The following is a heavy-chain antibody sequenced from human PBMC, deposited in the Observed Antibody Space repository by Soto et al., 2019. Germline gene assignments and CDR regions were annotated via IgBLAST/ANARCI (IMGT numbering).Heavy chain of an antibody. J-gene: IGHJ6*02. CDR1: GGSVSSGSYY. D-gene: IGHD3-9*01. Sequence: QVQLQESGPGLVKPSETLSLTCTVSGGSVSSGSYYWSWIRQPPGKGLEWIGEINHSGSTNYNPSLKSRVTISVDTSKNQFSLKLSSVTAADTAVYYCARGQLGGDYDILTGYFPYYYYYGMDVWGQGTTVTVSS. V-gene: IGHV4-61*01. CDR3: ARGQLGGDYDILTGYFPYYYYYGMDV. CDR2: INHSGST.